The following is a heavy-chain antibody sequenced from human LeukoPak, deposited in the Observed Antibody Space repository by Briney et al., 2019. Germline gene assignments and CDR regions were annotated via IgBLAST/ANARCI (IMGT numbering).Heavy chain of an antibody. CDR3: ARSTSIQHLDY. J-gene: IGHJ4*02. CDR1: GGSISSYY. V-gene: IGHV4-59*08. D-gene: IGHD5-18*01. CDR2: IYYSGST. Sequence: SETLSLTCTISGGSISSYYWSWLRQPPGKGLEWIGYIYYSGSTNYNPSLESRVTISVDTSKNQFSLKLSSLTAADTAMYYCARSTSIQHLDYWGQGTLVTVSS.